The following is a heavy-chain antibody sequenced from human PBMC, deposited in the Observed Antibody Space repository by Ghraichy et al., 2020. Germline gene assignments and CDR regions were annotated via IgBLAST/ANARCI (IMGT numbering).Heavy chain of an antibody. CDR2: LWSDGINK. J-gene: IGHJ4*02. Sequence: LRLSCAASGFTLNTHDMHWVRQAPGKGLEWVAVLWSDGINKDYGDSVKGRFTISRDDSKNTLYLQMNNLRAEDTAVYYCARDLGGSCSSGICYLPDFWGQGTLVTVSS. CDR3: ARDLGGSCSSGICYLPDF. D-gene: IGHD2-15*01. CDR1: GFTLNTHD. V-gene: IGHV3-33*01.